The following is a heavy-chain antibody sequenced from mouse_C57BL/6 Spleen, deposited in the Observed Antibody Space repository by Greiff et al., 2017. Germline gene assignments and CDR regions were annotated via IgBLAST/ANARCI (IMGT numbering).Heavy chain of an antibody. CDR1: GFNIKDYY. CDR2: IDPEDGDT. V-gene: IGHV14-2*01. Sequence: VQLQQSGAELVKPGASVKLSCTASGFNIKDYYMHWVKQRPEQGLEWIGRIDPEDGDTKYAPKFQGKATITADTSSNTAYLQLSSLTSEDTAVYYCARYDYLYYYAMDDWGQGTSVTVAS. CDR3: ARYDYLYYYAMDD. J-gene: IGHJ4*01. D-gene: IGHD2-4*01.